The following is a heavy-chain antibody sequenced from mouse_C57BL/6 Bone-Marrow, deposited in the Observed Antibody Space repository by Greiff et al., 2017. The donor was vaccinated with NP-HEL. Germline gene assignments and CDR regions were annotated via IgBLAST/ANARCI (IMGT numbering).Heavy chain of an antibody. V-gene: IGHV1-85*01. CDR1: GYTFTSYG. CDR2: IYPRDGST. D-gene: IGHD2-10*01. CDR3: ARSPYSHNYAMDY. J-gene: IGHJ4*01. Sequence: VQVVESGPELVKPGASVKLSCKASGYTFTSYGINWVKQRPGQGLEWIGWIYPRDGSTKYNEKFKGKATLTVDTSSSTAYMELHSLTSEDSAVYFCARSPYSHNYAMDYGGRGTAVTVSS.